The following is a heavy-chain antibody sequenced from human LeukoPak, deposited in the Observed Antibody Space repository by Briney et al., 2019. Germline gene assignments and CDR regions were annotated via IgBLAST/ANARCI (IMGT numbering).Heavy chain of an antibody. Sequence: GESLKISCKASGYTFTSYGISWVRQAPGQGLEWMGWISAYNGNTNYAQKLQGRVTMTTDTSTSTAYMELRSLRSDDTAVYYCARDSGAAGDYYYGMDVWGQGTTVTVSS. J-gene: IGHJ6*02. D-gene: IGHD6-13*01. CDR1: GYTFTSYG. CDR3: ARDSGAAGDYYYGMDV. CDR2: ISAYNGNT. V-gene: IGHV1-18*01.